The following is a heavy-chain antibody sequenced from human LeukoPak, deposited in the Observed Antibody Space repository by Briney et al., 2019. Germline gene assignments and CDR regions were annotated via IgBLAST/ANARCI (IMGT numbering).Heavy chain of an antibody. J-gene: IGHJ3*02. CDR1: GGSISSRSHS. CDR3: ARWEESDAFDI. Sequence: SETLSLTCTVSGGSISSRSHSWGWIRQPPGKGLEWIGSLYYSGSTYYNPSLKSRVTISVDTSTNQFSLKLSSVTAADTALYYCARWEESDAFDIWGQGTMVTVSS. V-gene: IGHV4-39*01. CDR2: LYYSGST. D-gene: IGHD1-26*01.